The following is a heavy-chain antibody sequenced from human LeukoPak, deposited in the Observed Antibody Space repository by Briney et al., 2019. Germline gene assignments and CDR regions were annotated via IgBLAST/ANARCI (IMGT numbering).Heavy chain of an antibody. V-gene: IGHV3-23*01. D-gene: IGHD5-18*01. CDR2: ISGSGGST. J-gene: IGHJ3*02. Sequence: GGSLRLSCAASGFTFSSYAMSWVRQAPGKGLEWVSAISGSGGSTYYADSVKGRFTISRDNAKNSLYLQMNSLRAEDTAVYYCARGREYSLDAFDIWGQGTMVTVSS. CDR1: GFTFSSYA. CDR3: ARGREYSLDAFDI.